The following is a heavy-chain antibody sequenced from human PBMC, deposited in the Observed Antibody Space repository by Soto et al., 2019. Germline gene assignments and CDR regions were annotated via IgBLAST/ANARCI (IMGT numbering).Heavy chain of an antibody. CDR3: VSAGSYLGYYYYYGMDV. J-gene: IGHJ6*02. Sequence: HPGGSLRLSCSASGFTFSSYAMHWVRQAPGKGLEYVSAISSNGGSTYYADSVKGRFTISRDNSKNTLYLQMSSLRAEDTAVYYCVSAGSYLGYYYYYGMDVWGQGTTVTVSS. D-gene: IGHD1-26*01. CDR2: ISSNGGST. V-gene: IGHV3-64D*08. CDR1: GFTFSSYA.